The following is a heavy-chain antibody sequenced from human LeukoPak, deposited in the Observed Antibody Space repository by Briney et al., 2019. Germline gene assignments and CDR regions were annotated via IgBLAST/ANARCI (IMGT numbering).Heavy chain of an antibody. D-gene: IGHD6-19*01. CDR1: GYTLTELS. V-gene: IGHV1-24*01. Sequence: ASVKVSCKVSGYTLTELSMHWVRQAPGKGLEWMGGFDPEDGETIYAQKFQGRVTMTTDTSTSTAYMELRSLRSDDTAVYYCARRLAVASYTDYWGQGTLVTVSS. CDR3: ARRLAVASYTDY. CDR2: FDPEDGET. J-gene: IGHJ4*02.